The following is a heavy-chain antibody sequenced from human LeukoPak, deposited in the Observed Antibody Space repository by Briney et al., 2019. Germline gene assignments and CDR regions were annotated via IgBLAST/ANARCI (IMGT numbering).Heavy chain of an antibody. V-gene: IGHV4-39*01. CDR3: ARQQQLVPLDY. CDR1: GGSISSSSYY. D-gene: IGHD6-13*01. CDR2: IYYSGST. J-gene: IGHJ4*02. Sequence: SETLSLTCTVSGGSISSSSYYLGWIRQPPGKGLEWIGSIYYSGSTYYNPSLKSRVTISVDTSKNQFSLKLSSVTAADTAVYYCARQQQLVPLDYWGQETLVTVSS.